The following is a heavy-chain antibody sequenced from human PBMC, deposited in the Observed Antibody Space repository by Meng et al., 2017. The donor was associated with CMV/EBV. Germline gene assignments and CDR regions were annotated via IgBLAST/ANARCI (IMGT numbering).Heavy chain of an antibody. Sequence: SGDMVSSNSAAWNWIRQSPSRGLEWLGRTYYRSKWYNDYAVSVKSRITINPDTSKNQFSLQLNSVTPEDTAVYYCARETLTEWELHPWGQGTLVTVSS. V-gene: IGHV6-1*01. CDR3: ARETLTEWELHP. J-gene: IGHJ5*02. D-gene: IGHD1-26*01. CDR2: TYYRSKWYN. CDR1: GDMVSSNSAA.